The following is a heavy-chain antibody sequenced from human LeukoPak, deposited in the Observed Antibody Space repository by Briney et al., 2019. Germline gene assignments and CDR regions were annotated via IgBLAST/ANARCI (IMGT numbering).Heavy chain of an antibody. D-gene: IGHD1-26*01. J-gene: IGHJ4*02. V-gene: IGHV3-66*01. CDR2: ISSAGTT. CDR1: RFSVSASY. CDR3: ARDGGYSGSPYDY. Sequence: GGCLGLSCAASRFSVSASYMSWVRQAPGKGLEWVSIISSAGTTYYADSVKGRFTISRDNSKNTVYLQVNSLRDEDTAVYYCARDGGYSGSPYDYWGQGTLVTVSS.